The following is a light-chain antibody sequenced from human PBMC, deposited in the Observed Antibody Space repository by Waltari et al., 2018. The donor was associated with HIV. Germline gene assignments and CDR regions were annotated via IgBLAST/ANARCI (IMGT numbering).Light chain of an antibody. J-gene: IGLJ3*02. Sequence: QSVLTQPPSVSAAPGQKVTISCSGSSSNIGNNFVTWYQQPPGTAPKLLIYDNNKRPSGIPDRFSGSKSGTSATLGITGLQTGDEADYYCGTWDSSLSAGLFGGGTKLTVL. V-gene: IGLV1-51*01. CDR1: SSNIGNNF. CDR3: GTWDSSLSAGL. CDR2: DNN.